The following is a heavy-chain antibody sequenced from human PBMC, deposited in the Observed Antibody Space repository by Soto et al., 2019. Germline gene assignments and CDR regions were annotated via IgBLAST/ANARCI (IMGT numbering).Heavy chain of an antibody. CDR2: IYYSGST. Sequence: QVQLQESGPGLVKPSETLSLTCTVSGGSISSYYWSWIRQPPGKGLEWIGYIYYSGSTNYNPSLKSRVTISVDTSKNQFSLTLSSVTAADTAVYYCARGYCSGGSCYRFNFDYWGQGTLVTVSS. D-gene: IGHD2-15*01. J-gene: IGHJ4*02. CDR3: ARGYCSGGSCYRFNFDY. V-gene: IGHV4-59*01. CDR1: GGSISSYY.